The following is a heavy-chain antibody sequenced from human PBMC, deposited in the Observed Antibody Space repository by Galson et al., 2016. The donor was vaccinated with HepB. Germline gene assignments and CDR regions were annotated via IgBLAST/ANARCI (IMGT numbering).Heavy chain of an antibody. J-gene: IGHJ5*02. V-gene: IGHV5-51*01. CDR1: GYTFSRHW. D-gene: IGHD6-19*01. CDR2: IYPGDSDT. CDR3: ARCFSYSSGWYHWFDP. Sequence: QSGAEVKKPGESLKISCKGSGYTFSRHWIGWVRQMPGKGLEWMGIIYPGDSDTRYSPSFQGQVTISADKSISTAYLQWSSLKASDTAMYYCARCFSYSSGWYHWFDPWGQGTLVTVSS.